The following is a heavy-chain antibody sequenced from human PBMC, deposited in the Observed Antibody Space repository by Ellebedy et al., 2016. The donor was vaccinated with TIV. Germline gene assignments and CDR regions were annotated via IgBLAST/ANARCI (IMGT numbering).Heavy chain of an antibody. V-gene: IGHV3-9*01. CDR3: ARVPYYCSSTSCPNDY. J-gene: IGHJ4*02. Sequence: SLKISXAASGFTLHDYAMHWVRQAPGKGLEWVSGISWNSGSIGYADSVKGRFTISRDNAKNSLYLQMNSLRAEDTALYYCARVPYYCSSTSCPNDYWGQGTLVTVSS. CDR1: GFTLHDYA. CDR2: ISWNSGSI. D-gene: IGHD2-2*01.